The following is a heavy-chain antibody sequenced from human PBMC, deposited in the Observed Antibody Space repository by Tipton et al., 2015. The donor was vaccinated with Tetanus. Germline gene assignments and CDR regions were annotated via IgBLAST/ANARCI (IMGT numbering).Heavy chain of an antibody. CDR3: ARDKCGGDCYAGYYYYYYGMGV. J-gene: IGHJ6*02. Sequence: SLRLSCAASGFTFSRYWMSWVRQAPGKGLEWVANIMEDGSEKYYVDSVKGRFTISRDNAKNSLYLQMNSLRAEDTAVYYCARDKCGGDCYAGYYYYYYGMGVWGQGTTVTVSS. CDR2: IMEDGSEK. CDR1: GFTFSRYW. V-gene: IGHV3-7*01. D-gene: IGHD2-21*02.